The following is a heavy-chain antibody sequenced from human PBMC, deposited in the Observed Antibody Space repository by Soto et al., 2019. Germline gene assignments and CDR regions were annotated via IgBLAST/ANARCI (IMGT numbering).Heavy chain of an antibody. V-gene: IGHV4-31*03. D-gene: IGHD6-19*01. CDR2: FYSSGSI. CDR3: ARMYSSGSGWFHP. Sequence: LQESGPGLVKPSQTLSLTCFVSGYSISAGGYYWSWLRHHPGKGLEWIGSFYSSGSIIYNPSLRSRVSISGDTSSNQFYMSLTSVTAADTARYYCARMYSSGSGWFHPWGQGTLVTVSS. CDR1: GYSISAGGYY. J-gene: IGHJ5*02.